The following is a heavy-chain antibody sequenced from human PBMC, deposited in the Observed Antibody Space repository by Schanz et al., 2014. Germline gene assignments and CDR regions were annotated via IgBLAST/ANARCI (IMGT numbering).Heavy chain of an antibody. CDR3: AKDLLYGAPMPLNHLDY. V-gene: IGHV3-23*01. J-gene: IGHJ4*02. CDR2: ISHSGGSK. D-gene: IGHD2-2*01. CDR1: GFTFSSYA. Sequence: EVQLLESGGGLVQPGGSLRLSCAASGFTFSSYAMSWVRQAPGKGLEWVSSISHSGGSKYYADSVKGRFTISRDNSKNTLYLQMNSLRAEDTAVYYCAKDLLYGAPMPLNHLDYWGQGTLVTVSS.